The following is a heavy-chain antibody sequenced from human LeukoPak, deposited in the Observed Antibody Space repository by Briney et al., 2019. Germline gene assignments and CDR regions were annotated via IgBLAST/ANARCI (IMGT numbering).Heavy chain of an antibody. D-gene: IGHD4-17*01. CDR1: GFTFSSYS. CDR2: ISSSSSYI. J-gene: IGHJ4*02. CDR3: ARDQNPVPFDY. Sequence: GGSLRLSCAASGFTFSSYSMNWVRQAPGKGLEWVSSISSSSSYIYYADSVKGQFTISRDNAKNSLYLQMNSLRAEDTAVYYCARDQNPVPFDYWGQGTLVTVSS. V-gene: IGHV3-21*01.